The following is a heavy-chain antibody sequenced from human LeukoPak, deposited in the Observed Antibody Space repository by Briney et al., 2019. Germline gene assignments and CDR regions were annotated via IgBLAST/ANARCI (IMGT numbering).Heavy chain of an antibody. V-gene: IGHV4-59*08. Sequence: SETLSLTCSVSGASISYYYWTWIRQSPGKGLEWIGYVYYSGSANYNPSLKSRVTISLDTSKSQFSLKLISVTAADTAVYYCAGSLPKSSGFDWGQGTLVTVSS. CDR1: GASISYYY. J-gene: IGHJ4*02. D-gene: IGHD3-22*01. CDR3: AGSLPKSSGFD. CDR2: VYYSGSA.